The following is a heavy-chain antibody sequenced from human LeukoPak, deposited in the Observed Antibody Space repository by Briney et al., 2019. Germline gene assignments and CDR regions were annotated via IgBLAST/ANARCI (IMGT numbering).Heavy chain of an antibody. Sequence: SVKVSCKASGGTFSSYAISWVRQAPGQGLEWMGGIIPIFGTANYAQKFQGRVTITTDESTSTAYMELSSLRSEDTAVYYCARSGCSSTSCYTGLLYWGQGTLVTVSS. J-gene: IGHJ4*02. CDR2: IIPIFGTA. CDR1: GGTFSSYA. CDR3: ARSGCSSTSCYTGLLY. V-gene: IGHV1-69*05. D-gene: IGHD2-2*02.